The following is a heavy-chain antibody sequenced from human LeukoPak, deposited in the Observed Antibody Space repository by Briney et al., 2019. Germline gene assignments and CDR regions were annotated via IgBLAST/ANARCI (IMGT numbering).Heavy chain of an antibody. V-gene: IGHV1-46*01. Sequence: ASVKVSCKASGYTFTSYYMHWVRQAPGQGLEWMAIINPSGGSTNYAQKFQGRVTMTRDTSTSPVYMELSSLRSEDTAVYYCARDPRPSYDSSDYYYPGDYWGQGTLVTVSS. CDR3: ARDPRPSYDSSDYYYPGDY. CDR2: INPSGGST. CDR1: GYTFTSYY. J-gene: IGHJ4*02. D-gene: IGHD3-22*01.